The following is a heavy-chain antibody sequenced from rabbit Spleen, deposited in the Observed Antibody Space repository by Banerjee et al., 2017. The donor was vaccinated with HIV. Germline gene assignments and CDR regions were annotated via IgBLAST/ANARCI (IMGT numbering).Heavy chain of an antibody. D-gene: IGHD8-1*01. Sequence: QEQVVESGGGLVKPGASLTLTCTASGFSFSNNYVMCWVRQAPGKGLEWIACIYTTGTWTYYASWAKGRFTISKTSSTTVTLQMTSLTVADMATYFCARDAGSGPYIDGYFDLWGPGTLVTVS. CDR2: IYTTGTWT. V-gene: IGHV1S45*01. CDR3: ARDAGSGPYIDGYFDL. J-gene: IGHJ4*01. CDR1: GFSFSNNYV.